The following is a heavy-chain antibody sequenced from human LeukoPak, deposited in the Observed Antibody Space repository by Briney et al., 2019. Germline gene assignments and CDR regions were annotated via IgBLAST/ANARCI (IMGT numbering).Heavy chain of an antibody. CDR3: AKEIAAAGDSPFDY. V-gene: IGHV3-9*01. Sequence: GGSLRLSCAASGFTFDDYAMHWVRQAPGKGLEWVSGISWSSGSIGYADSVKGRFTISRDNAKNSLYLQMNSLRAEDTALYYCAKEIAAAGDSPFDYWGQGTLVTVSS. J-gene: IGHJ4*02. CDR1: GFTFDDYA. CDR2: ISWSSGSI. D-gene: IGHD6-13*01.